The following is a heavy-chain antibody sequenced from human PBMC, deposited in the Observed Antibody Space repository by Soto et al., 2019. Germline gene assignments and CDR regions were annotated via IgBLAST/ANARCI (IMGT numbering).Heavy chain of an antibody. CDR1: GYTFTSYA. Sequence: VTVSCTAPGYTFTSYAMHWVRQAPGQRLEWMGWVIAGTVNTKYSQKLQGRVTITRDTSARTAYMERSSLRPENTASYYFGCALSSSSTSCSSDAYSSSCNSTCFDYWGQGTLVTVSS. CDR3: GCALSSSSTSCSSDAYSSSCNSTCFDY. J-gene: IGHJ4*02. V-gene: IGHV1-3*01. D-gene: IGHD2-2*01. CDR2: VIAGTVNT.